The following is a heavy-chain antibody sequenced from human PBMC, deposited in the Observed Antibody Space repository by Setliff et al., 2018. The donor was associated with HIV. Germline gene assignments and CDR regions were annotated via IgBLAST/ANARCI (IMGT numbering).Heavy chain of an antibody. D-gene: IGHD3-10*01. J-gene: IGHJ6*02. CDR3: ARKLRPGHGVDV. Sequence: PGGSLRLSCSASGFIFRSFAMNWVRQVPGRGPEWVASISNSSRYYWVKARYGDSVKGRFTISRDNAKNSMDLQMNSLRAEGTAIYYCARKLRPGHGVDVWGQGTTVTVSS. CDR1: GFIFRSFA. CDR2: ISNSSRYY. V-gene: IGHV3-21*01.